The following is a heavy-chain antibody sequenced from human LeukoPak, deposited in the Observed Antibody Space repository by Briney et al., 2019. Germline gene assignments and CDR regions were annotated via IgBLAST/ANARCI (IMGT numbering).Heavy chain of an antibody. Sequence: PGGSLRLSCAASGFTFSSYAMHWVRQAPGKGLEWVAVISYDGSNKYYADSVKGRFTISRDNSKNTLYLQMNSLRAEDTAVYYCARGESTPFQLLYSGPYYYYGMDVWGQGTTVTVSS. CDR2: ISYDGSNK. CDR1: GFTFSSYA. CDR3: ARGESTPFQLLYSGPYYYYGMDV. V-gene: IGHV3-30-3*01. D-gene: IGHD2-2*02. J-gene: IGHJ6*02.